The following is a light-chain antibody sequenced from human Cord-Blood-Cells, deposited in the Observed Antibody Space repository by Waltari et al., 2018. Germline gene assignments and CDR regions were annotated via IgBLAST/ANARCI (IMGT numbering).Light chain of an antibody. J-gene: IGKJ1*01. CDR2: LGS. Sequence: DIVMTQYPLSLPVTPGEPASISCRSSQSLLQSNGNKYLYWYLQKPGQSPQLLIYLGSNRASGVPDRFSGSGSGTDFTLKIIRVEAEDVGVYHCMQALQTPRTFGQGTKVEIK. CDR1: QSLLQSNGNKY. CDR3: MQALQTPRT. V-gene: IGKV2-28*01.